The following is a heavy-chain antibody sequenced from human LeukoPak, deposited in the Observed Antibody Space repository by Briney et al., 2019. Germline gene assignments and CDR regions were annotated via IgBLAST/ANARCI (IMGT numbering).Heavy chain of an antibody. CDR3: ARGSGSGWYTYYYYYYGMDV. V-gene: IGHV3-7*01. CDR1: EFTFSSYW. J-gene: IGHJ6*02. Sequence: GGSLRLSCAASEFTFSSYWMSWVRQAPGKGLEWVANIKQDGSEKYYVDSVKGRFTISRDNAKNSLYLQMNSLRAEDTAVYYCARGSGSGWYTYYYYYYGMDVWGQGTTVTVSS. CDR2: IKQDGSEK. D-gene: IGHD6-19*01.